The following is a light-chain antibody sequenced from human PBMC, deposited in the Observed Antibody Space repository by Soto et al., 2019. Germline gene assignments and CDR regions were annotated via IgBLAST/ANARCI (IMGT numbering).Light chain of an antibody. J-gene: IGLJ1*01. CDR3: SSYTTSNTRQIV. CDR1: SSDVGGYNY. CDR2: DVT. Sequence: SYKRNSSDVGGYNYVSWYQHHPGKAPKLIIYDVTNRPSGVSNPFSGSKSGNTASLTISGLQPEDEADYYCSSYTTSNTRQIVFGTVTKVTVL. V-gene: IGLV2-14*03.